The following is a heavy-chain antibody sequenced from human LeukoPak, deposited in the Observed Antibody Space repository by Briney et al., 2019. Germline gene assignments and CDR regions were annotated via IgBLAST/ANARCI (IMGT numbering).Heavy chain of an antibody. J-gene: IGHJ4*02. CDR3: ARGRRLRSSGYYFPSYYFDY. D-gene: IGHD3-22*01. CDR2: INPNSGGT. Sequence: ASVKVSCKASGYTFTGYYMHWVRQAPGQGLEWMGWINPNSGGTNYAQKFQGRVTMTRNTSISTAYMELSSLRSEGTAVYYCARGRRLRSSGYYFPSYYFDYWGQGTLVTVSS. CDR1: GYTFTGYY. V-gene: IGHV1-2*02.